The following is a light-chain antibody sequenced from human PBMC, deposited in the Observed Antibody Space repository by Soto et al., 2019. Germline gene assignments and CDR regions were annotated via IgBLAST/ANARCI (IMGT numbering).Light chain of an antibody. V-gene: IGKV3D-20*02. Sequence: ILLTQSPGTLSLSPGERATLSCRASQSVSSSYLAWYQQKPGQAPRLLIYGASSRATGIPDRFSGSGSGTDFTLTISSLEPEDFAVYYCQQRDSWPWTFGQGTKVDIK. CDR2: GAS. CDR3: QQRDSWPWT. J-gene: IGKJ1*01. CDR1: QSVSSSY.